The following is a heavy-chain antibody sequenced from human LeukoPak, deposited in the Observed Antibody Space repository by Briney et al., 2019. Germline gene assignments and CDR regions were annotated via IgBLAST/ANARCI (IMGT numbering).Heavy chain of an antibody. CDR3: ARSYYYDSSGTPDY. CDR1: GFTFNTYG. J-gene: IGHJ4*02. D-gene: IGHD3-22*01. CDR2: TRHDGSNV. V-gene: IGHV3-30*02. Sequence: GGSLRLSCAASGFTFNTYGMHWVRQAPGKGLEWVAFTRHDGSNVYYTDSVRGRFTISRDNSKNTLYLQMNSLRAEDTAVYYCARSYYYDSSGTPDYWGQGTLVTASS.